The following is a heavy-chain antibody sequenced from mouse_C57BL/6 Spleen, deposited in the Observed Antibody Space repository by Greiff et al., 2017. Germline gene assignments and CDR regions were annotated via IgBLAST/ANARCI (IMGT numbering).Heavy chain of an antibody. CDR1: GFTFSDYG. D-gene: IGHD1-1*01. V-gene: IGHV5-17*01. Sequence: EVQVVESGGGLVKPGGSLKLSCAASGFTFSDYGMHWVRQAPEKGLEWVAYISSGSSTIYYADTVKGRFTISRDNAKNTLFLQMTSLRSEDTAMYYCARALLYYGSSYGYFDVWGTGTTVTVSS. J-gene: IGHJ1*03. CDR3: ARALLYYGSSYGYFDV. CDR2: ISSGSSTI.